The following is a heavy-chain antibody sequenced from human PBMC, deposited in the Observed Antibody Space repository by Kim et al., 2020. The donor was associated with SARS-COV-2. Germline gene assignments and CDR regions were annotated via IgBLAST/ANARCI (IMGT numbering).Heavy chain of an antibody. CDR2: VSHRGST. Sequence: SETLSLTCAVFGGSLSGYNWIWIRQPPGKGLEWIGEVSHRGSTNFNPSLNSRLTISVDLSKNQFSLKLNSATAADTAVYYCARGSLEEVLGSEIFDIWGQGATVTVSS. J-gene: IGHJ3*02. V-gene: IGHV4-34*01. CDR3: ARGSLEEVLGSEIFDI. D-gene: IGHD1-1*01. CDR1: GGSLSGYN.